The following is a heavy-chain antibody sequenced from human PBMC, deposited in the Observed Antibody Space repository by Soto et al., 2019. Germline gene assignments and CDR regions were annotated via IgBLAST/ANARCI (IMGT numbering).Heavy chain of an antibody. CDR2: IYSGGST. Sequence: EVQLVESGGGLVQPGGSLRLSCAASGFTVSSNYMSWVRQAPVKGLEWVSLIYSGGSTYYADSVKGRFTISRDNSKNTLYLKINTLRAEDTAVYYCARDLSFSFMGSSHAFDIWGQGTMVTVSS. CDR3: ARDLSFSFMGSSHAFDI. CDR1: GFTVSSNY. J-gene: IGHJ3*02. D-gene: IGHD3-10*01. V-gene: IGHV3-66*01.